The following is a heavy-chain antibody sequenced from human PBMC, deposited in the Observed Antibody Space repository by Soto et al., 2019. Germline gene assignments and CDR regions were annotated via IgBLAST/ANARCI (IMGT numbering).Heavy chain of an antibody. Sequence: EVQLVESGGGLVQPGESLRLSCAASGFTFDYYWMHWVRQAPGKGLVWVSRIHSDGTSTTYADSVKGRFTISRDNAKNTLALKMNSLRAEDTAVYYCARGARGAFDLWGQGTVVTVSS. D-gene: IGHD1-26*01. V-gene: IGHV3-74*01. J-gene: IGHJ3*01. CDR2: IHSDGTST. CDR3: ARGARGAFDL. CDR1: GFTFDYYW.